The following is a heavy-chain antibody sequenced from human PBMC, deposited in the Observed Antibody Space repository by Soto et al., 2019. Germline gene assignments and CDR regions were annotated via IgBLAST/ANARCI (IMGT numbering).Heavy chain of an antibody. J-gene: IGHJ3*02. CDR3: ARPINTDALDX. Sequence: ASVKVSCKASGYTFTSYAMHWVRQAPGQRLEWMGWINACNGNTKYSQKFQGRVTITRDTSASTAYMELSSLRSEDTAVYYCARPINTDALDXWGQGTMVTVS. D-gene: IGHD3-22*01. CDR1: GYTFTSYA. V-gene: IGHV1-3*01. CDR2: INACNGNT.